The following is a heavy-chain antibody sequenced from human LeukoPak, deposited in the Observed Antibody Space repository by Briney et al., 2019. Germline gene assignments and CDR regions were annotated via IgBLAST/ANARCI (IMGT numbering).Heavy chain of an antibody. V-gene: IGHV4-61*02. D-gene: IGHD5-18*01. J-gene: IGHJ3*02. Sequence: SETLSLTCTVSGGSISSGSYYWSWIRQPAGKGLEWIGRIYTSGSTNYNPSLKSRVTISVDTSKNQFSLKLSSVTAADTAVYYCARATQLWLRAFDIWGQGTMVTVSS. CDR1: GGSISSGSYY. CDR2: IYTSGST. CDR3: ARATQLWLRAFDI.